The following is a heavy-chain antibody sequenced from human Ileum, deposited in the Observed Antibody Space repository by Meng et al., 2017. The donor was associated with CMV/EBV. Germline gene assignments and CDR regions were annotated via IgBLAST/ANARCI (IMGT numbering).Heavy chain of an antibody. Sequence: LGFTTCARDGGVQATGKGLGWVTVLSDIGDTQRYEGSVRGRFTISRDNSRNTLYLAMNNLRPEDTAVYYCVKDLWTPSFDIAGMDVWGQGTPVTVSS. J-gene: IGHJ6*02. CDR2: LSDIGDTQ. D-gene: IGHD3/OR15-3a*01. CDR1: LGFTTCA. V-gene: IGHV3-30-3*02. CDR3: VKDLWTPSFDIAGMDV.